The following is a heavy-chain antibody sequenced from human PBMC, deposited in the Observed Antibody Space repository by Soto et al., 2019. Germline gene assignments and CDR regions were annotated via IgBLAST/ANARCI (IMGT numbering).Heavy chain of an antibody. CDR3: ARDRLGEATVTHDAFDI. V-gene: IGHV4-31*03. Sequence: QVQLQESGPGLVKPSQTLSLTCTVSGGSISGGGYYWSWIRQHPGKGLEWIGYIYYSGSTYYNPSLKSRVTISVDTSKNQFSLKLSSVTAADTAVYYCARDRLGEATVTHDAFDIWGQGTMVTVSS. CDR1: GGSISGGGYY. D-gene: IGHD4-17*01. CDR2: IYYSGST. J-gene: IGHJ3*02.